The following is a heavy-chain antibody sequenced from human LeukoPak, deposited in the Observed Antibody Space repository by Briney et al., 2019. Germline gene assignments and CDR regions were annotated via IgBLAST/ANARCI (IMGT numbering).Heavy chain of an antibody. CDR1: GYTFTSYD. V-gene: IGHV1-8*01. Sequence: ASVKVSCKASGYTFTSYDINWVRQATGQGLGWMGWMNPNSGNTGYAQKFQGRVTMTRNTSISTAYMELSSLRSEDTAVYYCAVITMVRGVITHFDYWGQGTLVTVSS. CDR2: MNPNSGNT. D-gene: IGHD3-10*01. J-gene: IGHJ4*02. CDR3: AVITMVRGVITHFDY.